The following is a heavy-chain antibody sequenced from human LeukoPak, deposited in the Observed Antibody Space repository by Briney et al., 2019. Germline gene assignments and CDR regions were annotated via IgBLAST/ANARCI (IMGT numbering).Heavy chain of an antibody. D-gene: IGHD7-27*01. CDR3: ARGGNWDFDY. J-gene: IGHJ4*02. CDR2: MYNSGTG. CDR1: GGSISNYY. Sequence: PSETLSLTCTVSGGSISNYYWNWIRQPPGKGLEWIGEMYNSGTGTYKPSLRSRVTMFFDESKNHFSLKLNSVTAADTAVYYCARGGNWDFDYWGQGVLVIVSS. V-gene: IGHV4-4*08.